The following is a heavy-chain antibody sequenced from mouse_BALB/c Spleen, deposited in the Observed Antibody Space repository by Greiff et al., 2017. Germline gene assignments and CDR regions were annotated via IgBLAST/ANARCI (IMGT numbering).Heavy chain of an antibody. CDR3: ARGGYDRGVDY. CDR2: INPYNGAT. J-gene: IGHJ2*01. D-gene: IGHD2-2*01. CDR1: GYSFTGYY. Sequence: EVKLQESGPELVKPGASVKISCKASGYSFTGYYMHWVKQSHVKSLEWIGRINPYNGATSYNQNFKDKASLTVDKSSSTAYMELHSLTSEDSAVYYCARGGYDRGVDYWGQGTTLTVSS. V-gene: IGHV1-31*01.